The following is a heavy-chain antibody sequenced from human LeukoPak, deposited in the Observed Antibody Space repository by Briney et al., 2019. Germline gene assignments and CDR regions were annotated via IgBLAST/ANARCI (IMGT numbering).Heavy chain of an antibody. CDR1: GFSFSNYY. Sequence: GGSLRLSCKASGFSFSNYYMNWVRQAPGKGLEWLSHINGRGGIINYADSVKGRFTISRDNARNSLDLHMSSLGAEDTAVYYCAKVFGVEWEFPRGYYYGMDVWGQGTTVTVSS. J-gene: IGHJ6*02. CDR2: INGRGGII. V-gene: IGHV3-48*04. D-gene: IGHD1-26*01. CDR3: AKVFGVEWEFPRGYYYGMDV.